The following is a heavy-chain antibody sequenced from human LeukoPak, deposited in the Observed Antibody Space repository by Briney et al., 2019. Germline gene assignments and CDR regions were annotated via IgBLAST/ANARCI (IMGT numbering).Heavy chain of an antibody. D-gene: IGHD2-2*02. J-gene: IGHJ5*02. CDR3: ARATIVPAAINWFDP. CDR2: IYHSETT. Sequence: PSQTLSLTCTVSSGSLSSCDYYWSWIRKPPAKGLDWFGYIYHSETTYYNPSLKSRVTMSVDTSKNQFSLKLSSVTAADTGVYYCARATIVPAAINWFDPWGQGTLVTVSS. CDR1: SGSLSSCDYY. V-gene: IGHV4-30-4*01.